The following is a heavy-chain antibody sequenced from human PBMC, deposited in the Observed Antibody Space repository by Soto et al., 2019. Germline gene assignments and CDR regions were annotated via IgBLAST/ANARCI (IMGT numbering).Heavy chain of an antibody. V-gene: IGHV4-31*03. J-gene: IGHJ4*02. CDR3: ARGFGSSSLGFFFDY. CDR2: IYYSGST. Sequence: PSETLSLTCTVSGGSISSGGYYWSWIRQHPGKGLEWIVYIYYSGSTYYNPSLKSRVTISVDTSKNQFSLKLSSVTAADTAVYYCARGFGSSSLGFFFDYWGQGTLVTVSS. D-gene: IGHD6-6*01. CDR1: GGSISSGGYY.